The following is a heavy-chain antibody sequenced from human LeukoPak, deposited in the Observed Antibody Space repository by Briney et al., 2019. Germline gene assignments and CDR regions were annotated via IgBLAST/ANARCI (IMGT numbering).Heavy chain of an antibody. J-gene: IGHJ3*01. CDR2: IGASGADT. CDR3: ARRPRDTSGYYLGAFHD. V-gene: IGHV3-23*01. Sequence: GRSLRLSCAASGFTFTNYAMTWVSQAPGKGLEWVSVIGASGADTYDSDSVKGRFTVSRDNSQNTLFLHMSSLRAEDTAVYFCARRPRDTSGYYLGAFHDWGQGTTVTVSS. D-gene: IGHD3-22*01. CDR1: GFTFTNYA.